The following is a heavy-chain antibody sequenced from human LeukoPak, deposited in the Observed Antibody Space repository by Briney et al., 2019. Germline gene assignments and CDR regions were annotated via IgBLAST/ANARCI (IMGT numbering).Heavy chain of an antibody. CDR1: GFTVSSNY. D-gene: IGHD5-24*01. Sequence: GGPLRLSCAASGFTVSSNYMTWVRQAPGKGLEWVSVIYSGGSTYYADSVKGRFTISRDNSKNTLYLQMNSLRAEDTAVYYCVRGSGDYNFYFEYWGQGTLVTVSS. CDR2: IYSGGST. CDR3: VRGSGDYNFYFEY. J-gene: IGHJ4*02. V-gene: IGHV3-66*01.